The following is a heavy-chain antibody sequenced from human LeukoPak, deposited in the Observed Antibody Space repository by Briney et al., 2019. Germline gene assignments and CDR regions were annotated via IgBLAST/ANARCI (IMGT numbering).Heavy chain of an antibody. CDR3: ARRVRGVVIFSRAQGSFDL. CDR1: GYTFTNYD. D-gene: IGHD3-10*01. J-gene: IGHJ3*01. V-gene: IGHV1-8*01. Sequence: ASVTVSCKASGYTFTNYDINWVRQATGQGLEWIGWMHTSNGDTGYAQKFQGRVTVTRNTSTTTAYVELSSLRSDDTAVYYCARRVRGVVIFSRAQGSFDLWGQGTLVTVSS. CDR2: MHTSNGDT.